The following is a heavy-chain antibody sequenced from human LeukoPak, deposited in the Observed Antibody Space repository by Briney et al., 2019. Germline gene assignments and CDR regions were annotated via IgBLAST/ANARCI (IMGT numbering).Heavy chain of an antibody. Sequence: GGSLRLSCAASGFTFSNYWMSWVRQAPGKGLEWVANINQYGNDKYYVDSVKGRFTISRDNAKNSSYLQMNSLRAEDTAIYYCLREETIVVIREPPPRGQGTLVTVSS. V-gene: IGHV3-7*01. J-gene: IGHJ4*02. D-gene: IGHD3-22*01. CDR1: GFTFSNYW. CDR3: LREETIVVIREPPP. CDR2: INQYGNDK.